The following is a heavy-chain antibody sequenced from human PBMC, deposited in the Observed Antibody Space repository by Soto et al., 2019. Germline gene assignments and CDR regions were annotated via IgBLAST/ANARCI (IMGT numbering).Heavy chain of an antibody. D-gene: IGHD3-10*01. J-gene: IGHJ2*01. CDR2: IKSKTDGGTT. Sequence: GGSLRLSCAASGFTFSNAWISWLRQAPGKGLEWVGRIKSKTDGGTTDDAEQGKFRFTISRDDSKNTLYLQMNSLKTEDIGLYSCTTGNLTRLYYYWYFDLWGRGTLVTVSS. CDR1: GFTFSNAW. V-gene: IGHV3-15*01. CDR3: TTGNLTRLYYYWYFDL.